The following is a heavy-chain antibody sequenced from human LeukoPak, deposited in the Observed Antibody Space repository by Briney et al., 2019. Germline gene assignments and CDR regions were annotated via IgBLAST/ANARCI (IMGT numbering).Heavy chain of an antibody. CDR1: GFTFSSYG. CDR3: AKDWEYCSSTSCYSRRRVFDP. V-gene: IGHV3-30*02. J-gene: IGHJ5*02. CDR2: IRYDGSNK. Sequence: GGSLRLSCAASGFTFSSYGMHWVRQAPGKGLEWVAFIRYDGSNKYYADSVKGRFSIYRDNSKNTLYLQMNSLRAEDTAVYYCAKDWEYCSSTSCYSRRRVFDPWGQGTLVTVSS. D-gene: IGHD2-2*01.